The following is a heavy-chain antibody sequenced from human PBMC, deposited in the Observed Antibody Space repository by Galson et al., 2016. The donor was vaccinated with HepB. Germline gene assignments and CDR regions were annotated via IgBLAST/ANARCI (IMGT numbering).Heavy chain of an antibody. CDR3: ARGIAVAAAFFDS. J-gene: IGHJ4*02. CDR2: LYHSGNT. Sequence: LSLTCTVSGYSISSGFYWGWIRQPPGKGLEWIGNLYHSGNTYYNPSLKSRVTIPLDTSKNQFSLRLSSVTAADTAVYYCARGIAVAAAFFDSWGQGTLVTVSS. CDR1: GYSISSGFY. V-gene: IGHV4-38-2*02. D-gene: IGHD6-19*01.